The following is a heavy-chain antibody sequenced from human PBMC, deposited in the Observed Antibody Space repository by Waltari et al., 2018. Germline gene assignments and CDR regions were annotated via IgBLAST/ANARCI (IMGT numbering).Heavy chain of an antibody. Sequence: QVQLQESGPGLVKPSETLSLTCTVSGGPISSYYWSWIRQPPGKGLEWIGYIYYSGSTNYNPSLKSRVTISVDTSKNQFSLKLSSVTAADTAVYYCARTHYYDSSGSGAFDIWGQGTMVTVSS. V-gene: IGHV4-59*01. CDR1: GGPISSYY. J-gene: IGHJ3*02. CDR3: ARTHYYDSSGSGAFDI. D-gene: IGHD3-22*01. CDR2: IYYSGST.